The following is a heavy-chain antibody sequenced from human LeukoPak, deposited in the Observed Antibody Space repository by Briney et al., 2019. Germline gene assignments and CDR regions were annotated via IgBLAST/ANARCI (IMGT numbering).Heavy chain of an antibody. CDR1: GFTFSSYA. D-gene: IGHD6-13*01. CDR3: AKDPIVSSSHPIDY. Sequence: GGSLRLSCAASGFTFSSYAMSWVRQAPGKGLEWVSSISGSGGSTYYPDSVKGRFTISRDNSKNPLYLQMNSLRAEDTAVYYCAKDPIVSSSHPIDYWGQGTLVTVSS. J-gene: IGHJ4*02. V-gene: IGHV3-23*01. CDR2: ISGSGGST.